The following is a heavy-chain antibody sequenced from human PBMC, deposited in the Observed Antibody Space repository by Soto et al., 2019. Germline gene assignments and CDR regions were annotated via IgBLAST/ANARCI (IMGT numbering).Heavy chain of an antibody. Sequence: ASVKVSCKASGYTFTSYYMHWVRQAPGQGLEWMGIINPSCGSTSYAQKFQGRVTMTRDTSTSTVYMELCSLRSEDTAVYYCARYSDYGGNQNWFDPWGQGTLVTVSS. CDR2: INPSCGST. CDR1: GYTFTSYY. CDR3: ARYSDYGGNQNWFDP. J-gene: IGHJ5*02. D-gene: IGHD4-17*01. V-gene: IGHV1-46*01.